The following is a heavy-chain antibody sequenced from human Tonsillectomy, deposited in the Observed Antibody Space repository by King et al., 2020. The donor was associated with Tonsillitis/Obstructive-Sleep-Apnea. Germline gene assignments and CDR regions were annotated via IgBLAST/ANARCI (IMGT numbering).Heavy chain of an antibody. CDR3: ASGIYYYYYMDV. V-gene: IGHV3-48*02. CDR1: GFTFSSYS. D-gene: IGHD1-14*01. CDR2: ISSSSSTI. Sequence: VQLVESGGGLVQPGGSLRLSCAASGFTFSSYSMNWVRQAPGKGLEWVSYISSSSSTIYYADSVKGRFTISRDNAKNSLYLQMNSLRDEDTAVYYCASGIYYYYYMDVWGKGTTVTVSS. J-gene: IGHJ6*03.